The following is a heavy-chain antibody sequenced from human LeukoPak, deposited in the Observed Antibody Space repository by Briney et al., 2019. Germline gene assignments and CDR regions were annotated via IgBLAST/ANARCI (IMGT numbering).Heavy chain of an antibody. CDR2: IGSSGSPT. V-gene: IGHV3-48*01. D-gene: IGHD3-16*01. CDR3: AKADVAGGSYYFDY. J-gene: IGHJ4*02. CDR1: GFAFSSYN. Sequence: AGGSLRLSCAASGFAFSSYNMNWVRQAPGKGLEWISYIGSSGSPTHYADSVGGRFTISRDNAKNSLYLQMNSLRAEDTAVYYCAKADVAGGSYYFDYWGQGTLVTVSS.